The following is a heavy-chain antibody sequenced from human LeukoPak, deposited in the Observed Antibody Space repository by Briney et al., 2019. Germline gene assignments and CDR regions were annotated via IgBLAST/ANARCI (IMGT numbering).Heavy chain of an antibody. V-gene: IGHV4-39*07. CDR3: AREMLNGSGYFDY. CDR1: GGSISNTSYY. Sequence: SETLSLTCTVSGGSISNTSYYWGWICQPPGKGLEWIGSIYYSGTTYYNPSLKSRVTISVDTSKNQFSLKLSSVTAADTAFYYCAREMLNGSGYFDYWGQGTLVTVSS. D-gene: IGHD3-3*01. CDR2: IYYSGTT. J-gene: IGHJ4*02.